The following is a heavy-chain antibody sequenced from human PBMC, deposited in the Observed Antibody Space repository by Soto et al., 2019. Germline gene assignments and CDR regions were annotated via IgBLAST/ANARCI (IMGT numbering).Heavy chain of an antibody. J-gene: IGHJ6*02. CDR3: AKGSVLRVVEAPLAILGGVDV. CDR2: MSYDGSHE. D-gene: IGHD2-8*01. CDR1: GFTFSSYG. Sequence: GGSLRLSXVASGFTFSSYGMHWVHQAPGKGLEWVAVMSYDGSHEYYADSVKGRFTISRDNSKTILYLQMNSLRLEDTAVYYCAKGSVLRVVEAPLAILGGVDVWGQGAMVTVSS. V-gene: IGHV3-33*06.